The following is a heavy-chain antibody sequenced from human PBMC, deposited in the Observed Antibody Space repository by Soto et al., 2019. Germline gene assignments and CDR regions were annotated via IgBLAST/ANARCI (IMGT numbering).Heavy chain of an antibody. J-gene: IGHJ4*02. CDR3: TRRPLIAPRV. CDR2: IYSSGST. D-gene: IGHD6-6*01. Sequence: EVQVVETGGGLIQPGGSLRLSCAASGFVVSNNDMSWVRQAPGKGLEWVSLIYSSGSTHYADSVRGRFTISRDNSKNTVYLQMNSLRVEDTALYYCTRRPLIAPRVWGQGTLVTVSS. CDR1: GFVVSNND. V-gene: IGHV3-53*02.